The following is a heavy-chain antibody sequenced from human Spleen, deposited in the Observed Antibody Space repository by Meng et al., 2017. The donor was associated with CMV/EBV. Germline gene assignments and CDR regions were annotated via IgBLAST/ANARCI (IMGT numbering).Heavy chain of an antibody. J-gene: IGHJ5*02. CDR2: INPNGGGT. V-gene: IGHV1-2*02. Sequence: YTFTGYYMHWVRQAPGQGLEWMGWINPNGGGTNYAQKFQGRVSMTRDTSISTVYMELSTLRSDDTAIYYCATSGFCSRGSCYNRGLDPWGQGSLVTVSS. D-gene: IGHD2-15*01. CDR3: ATSGFCSRGSCYNRGLDP. CDR1: YTFTGYY.